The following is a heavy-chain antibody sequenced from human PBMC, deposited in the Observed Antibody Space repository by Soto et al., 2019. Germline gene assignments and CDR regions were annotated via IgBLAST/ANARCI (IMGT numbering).Heavy chain of an antibody. CDR2: ISWNSGSI. CDR1: GFTFDDYA. CDR3: AKDMVTSDDYGDYRGYYYYMDV. Sequence: GGSLRLSCAASGFTFDDYAMHWVRQAPGKGLEWVSGISWNSGSIGYADSVKGRFTISRDNAKNSLYLQMNSLRAEDTALYYCAKDMVTSDDYGDYRGYYYYMDVWGKGTTVTVSS. J-gene: IGHJ6*03. D-gene: IGHD4-17*01. V-gene: IGHV3-9*01.